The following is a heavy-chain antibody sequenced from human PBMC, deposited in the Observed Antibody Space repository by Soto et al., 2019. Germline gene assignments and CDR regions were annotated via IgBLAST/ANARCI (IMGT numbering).Heavy chain of an antibody. CDR1: GRSISSYY. J-gene: IGHJ4*02. CDR3: ARRIAVAGSFRKQRLIDY. V-gene: IGHV4-59*12. Sequence: PSDTLSLTCTLSGRSISSYYWTSIRQPPGKGLEWIGYIYYSGSTNYNPSLKSRVTISVDKSKNQFSLKVSSVTAADTAVYYCARRIAVAGSFRKQRLIDYWGQGTLVTAPQ. CDR2: IYYSGST. D-gene: IGHD6-19*01.